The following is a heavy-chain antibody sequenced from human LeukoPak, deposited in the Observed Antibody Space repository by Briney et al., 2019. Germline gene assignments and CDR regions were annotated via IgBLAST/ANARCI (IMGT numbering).Heavy chain of an antibody. V-gene: IGHV3-23*01. CDR1: GFTFSSYA. Sequence: GGSLRFSCAASGFTFSSYAMSWVRQAPGKGLEWVSAISGSGGSTYYADSVKGRFTISRDNSKNTLYLQMNSLRAEDTAVYYCAKQSISSYDILTGYYSPIPNFDYWGQGTLVTVSS. CDR3: AKQSISSYDILTGYYSPIPNFDY. CDR2: ISGSGGST. J-gene: IGHJ4*02. D-gene: IGHD3-9*01.